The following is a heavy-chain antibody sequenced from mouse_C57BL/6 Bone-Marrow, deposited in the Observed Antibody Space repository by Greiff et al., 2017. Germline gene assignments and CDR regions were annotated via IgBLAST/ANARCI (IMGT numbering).Heavy chain of an antibody. CDR3: ARGGLLVLYYAMDY. J-gene: IGHJ4*01. Sequence: QVQLQQPGAELVKPGASVKLSCKASGYTFTSYWMHWVKQRPGRGLEWIGRIDPNSGGTKYNEKFKSKATLTVDKPSSTAYMQLSRLTSEDSAVYDCARGGLLVLYYAMDYWGQGTSVTVSS. V-gene: IGHV1-72*01. CDR1: GYTFTSYW. D-gene: IGHD3-3*01. CDR2: IDPNSGGT.